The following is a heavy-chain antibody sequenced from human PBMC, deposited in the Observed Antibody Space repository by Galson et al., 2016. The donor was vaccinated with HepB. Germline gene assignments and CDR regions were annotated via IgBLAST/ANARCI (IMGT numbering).Heavy chain of an antibody. V-gene: IGHV3-7*01. CDR3: VTVGDSSGWFVEGGANYHYYGLDV. J-gene: IGHJ6*02. D-gene: IGHD6-19*01. CDR2: INQDGREK. Sequence: SLRLSCAASGFTFSKYWMSWVRQAPGKGLEGLANINQDGREKYYVDSVKGRFTVFRDNPKNSLFLQVNSLRAEDTAVYYCVTVGDSSGWFVEGGANYHYYGLDVWGQGTTVTVSS. CDR1: GFTFSKYW.